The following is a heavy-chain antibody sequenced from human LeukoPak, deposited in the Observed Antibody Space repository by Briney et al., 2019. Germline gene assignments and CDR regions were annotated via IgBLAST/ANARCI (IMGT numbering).Heavy chain of an antibody. CDR2: IKGDGSHT. J-gene: IGHJ5*01. CDR1: GFTFRNYW. Sequence: PGGSLRLSCAASGFTFRNYWMNWSGKAPGKGLVWVSRIKGDGSHTIYADSVKGRFTISRDNAKNTLYLQMKSLRAEDTAVYYCVRDWDHFDFDSWGLGTLVTVSS. CDR3: VRDWDHFDFDS. D-gene: IGHD3-9*01. V-gene: IGHV3-74*01.